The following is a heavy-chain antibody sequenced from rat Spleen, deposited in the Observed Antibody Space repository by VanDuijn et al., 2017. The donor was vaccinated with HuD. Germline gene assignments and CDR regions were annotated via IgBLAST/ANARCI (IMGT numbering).Heavy chain of an antibody. CDR1: GFTFSGYW. J-gene: IGHJ2*01. CDR2: INTDGDST. V-gene: IGHV5-58*01. CDR3: ARRPGYFDY. D-gene: IGHD1-4*01. Sequence: EVQLVETGGDLVQPGRSLKLSCVASGFTFSGYWMYWLRQAPGKGLEWISSINTDGDSTFYPDSVKGRFTISRHNAENTVYLQMNSLRSEDTASYYCARRPGYFDYWGQGVMVTVSS.